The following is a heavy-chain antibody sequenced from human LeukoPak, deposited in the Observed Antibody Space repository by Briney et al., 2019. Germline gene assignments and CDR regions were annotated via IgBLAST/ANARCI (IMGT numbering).Heavy chain of an antibody. CDR1: GGSISSYY. Sequence: SETLSLTCTVSGGSISSYYWSWIRQPPGKGLEWIGEINHSGSTNYNPSLKSRVTISVDTSKNQFSLKLSSVTAADTAVYYCARSSDIVVVPAAKQFDYWGQGTLVTVSS. CDR3: ARSSDIVVVPAAKQFDY. J-gene: IGHJ4*02. V-gene: IGHV4-34*01. CDR2: INHSGST. D-gene: IGHD2-2*01.